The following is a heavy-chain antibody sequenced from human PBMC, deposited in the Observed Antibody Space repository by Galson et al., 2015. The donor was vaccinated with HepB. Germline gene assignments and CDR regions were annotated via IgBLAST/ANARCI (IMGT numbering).Heavy chain of an antibody. Sequence: LRLSCAASGFTFSSYAMHWVRQAPGKGLEWVAVISYDGSNKYYADSVKGRFTISRDNSKNTLYLQMNSLRAEDTAVYYCARVVAGDWGYFDYWGQGTLVTVSS. D-gene: IGHD2-15*01. J-gene: IGHJ4*02. CDR3: ARVVAGDWGYFDY. V-gene: IGHV3-30-3*01. CDR2: ISYDGSNK. CDR1: GFTFSSYA.